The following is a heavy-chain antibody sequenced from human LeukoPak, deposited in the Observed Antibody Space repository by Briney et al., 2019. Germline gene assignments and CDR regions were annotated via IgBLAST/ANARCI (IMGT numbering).Heavy chain of an antibody. Sequence: KPSETLSLTCPVSGGSISSYYWGWIRQPPGKGLEWIGSIYYSGSTYYNPSLKSRVTISVDTSKNQFSLKLSSVTAADTAVYYCARYTVAAAGRVGYFDYWGQGILVTVSS. CDR2: IYYSGST. J-gene: IGHJ4*02. V-gene: IGHV4-39*01. CDR3: ARYTVAAAGRVGYFDY. CDR1: GGSISSYY. D-gene: IGHD6-13*01.